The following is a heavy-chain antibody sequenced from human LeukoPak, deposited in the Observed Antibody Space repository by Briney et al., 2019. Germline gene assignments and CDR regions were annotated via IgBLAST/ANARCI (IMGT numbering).Heavy chain of an antibody. D-gene: IGHD6-19*01. V-gene: IGHV4-61*02. CDR1: GGSISSGSYY. CDR2: IYTSGST. J-gene: IGHJ4*02. Sequence: SETLSLTCTVSGGSISSGSYYWSWIRQPAGKGLEWIGRIYTSGSTNYNPSLKSRVTISVDTSKNQFSLKLSSVTAADTAVYFCARHRGSVGFTSGIDYWAQGTLVTVSS. CDR3: ARHRGSVGFTSGIDY.